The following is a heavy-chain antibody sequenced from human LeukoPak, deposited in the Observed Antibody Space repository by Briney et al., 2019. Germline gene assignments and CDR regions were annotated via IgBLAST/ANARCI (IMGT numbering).Heavy chain of an antibody. D-gene: IGHD6-19*01. CDR2: IYHSGST. V-gene: IGHV4-38-2*01. Sequence: SETLSPTCAVSGYSISSGYYWGWIRQPPGKGLEWIGSIYHSGSTYYNPSLKSRVTISVDTSKNQFSLKLSSVTAADTAVYYCASLSGWLRDYWGQGTLVTVSS. CDR3: ASLSGWLRDY. CDR1: GYSISSGYY. J-gene: IGHJ4*02.